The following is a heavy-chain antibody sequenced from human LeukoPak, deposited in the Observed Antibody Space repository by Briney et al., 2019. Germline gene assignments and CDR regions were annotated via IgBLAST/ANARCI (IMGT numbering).Heavy chain of an antibody. CDR2: IKQDGSEK. Sequence: GGSLRLSCAASGFTLRSYWMNWVRQAPGKGLEWVANIKQDGSEKYYVDSVKGRFTISRDNAKNSMYLQMNSLRAEDTAVYYCARDVGLAAGGMMDALDIWGQGTMVTVSS. V-gene: IGHV3-7*05. D-gene: IGHD6-13*01. CDR3: ARDVGLAAGGMMDALDI. J-gene: IGHJ3*02. CDR1: GFTLRSYW.